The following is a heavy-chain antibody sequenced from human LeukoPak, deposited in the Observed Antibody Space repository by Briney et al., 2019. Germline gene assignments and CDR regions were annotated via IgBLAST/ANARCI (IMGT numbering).Heavy chain of an antibody. CDR3: AKGRGQGFDY. CDR2: ISGSGIGGRT. Sequence: GGSLRLSCTASGFIFGDYGVSWFRQAPGKGLEWVSGISGSGIGGRTHYADSVKGRFTISRDNSKNTLYLQMNSLRVEDTAVYYCAKGRGQGFDYWGQGTLVTVSS. J-gene: IGHJ4*02. CDR1: GFIFGDYG. D-gene: IGHD3-10*01. V-gene: IGHV3-23*01.